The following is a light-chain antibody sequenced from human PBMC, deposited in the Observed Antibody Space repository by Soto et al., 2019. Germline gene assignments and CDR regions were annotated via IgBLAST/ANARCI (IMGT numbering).Light chain of an antibody. CDR1: SSDVGGYNY. V-gene: IGLV2-14*01. Sequence: QSALTQPASVSGSPGQSITISCTGTSSDVGGYNYVSWYQQHPGKAPKLMIYEVSNRPSGVSNRFSGSKSGNTASLTISVLQAEDEADYYCSSYTSSSTWVFCGGTKLTVL. J-gene: IGLJ3*02. CDR2: EVS. CDR3: SSYTSSSTWV.